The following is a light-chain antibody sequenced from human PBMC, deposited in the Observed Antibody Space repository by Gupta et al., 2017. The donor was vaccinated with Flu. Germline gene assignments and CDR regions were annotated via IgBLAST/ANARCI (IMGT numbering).Light chain of an antibody. J-gene: IGLJ3*02. CDR1: ALPSQY. CDR2: KDN. CDR3: QSVDITTTWV. V-gene: IGLV3-25*03. Sequence: SFELPHPLSASVSPGQTARTTCSGDALPSQYAYWYQQKPGQAPVLVIYKDNERPSGIPERFSGSTSGTIVTLTISGVQAEDEADYYCQSVDITTTWVFGGGTRLTVL.